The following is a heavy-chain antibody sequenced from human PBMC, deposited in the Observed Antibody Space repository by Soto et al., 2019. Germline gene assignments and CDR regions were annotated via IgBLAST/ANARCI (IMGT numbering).Heavy chain of an antibody. V-gene: IGHV3-33*08. CDR1: GFTFSYYG. CDR3: AIDADTTGHYSHFDL. J-gene: IGHJ4*02. Sequence: QVQLVESGGGVVQPGGSLRLSCAASGFTFSYYGFHWVRQAPGKGLEWVAVMHTGGNEKYYVDSVKGRFTVSRDDSRNMVYLEMSGLRPEDTAEYFCAIDADTTGHYSHFDLWGRGALVAVS. CDR2: MHTGGNEK. D-gene: IGHD3-9*01.